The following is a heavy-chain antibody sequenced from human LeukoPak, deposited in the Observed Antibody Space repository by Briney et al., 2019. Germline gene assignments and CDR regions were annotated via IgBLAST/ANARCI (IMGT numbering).Heavy chain of an antibody. J-gene: IGHJ4*01. Sequence: PSETLSLTCAVYGGSFSGYSCSWIRQPPGKGLEWIGEINHSGSITYNPSLKSRVTISLDTSKNQFSLSLNSVTAADTAIFYCARSMVTTGRNFDHWGQGTLVTVSS. CDR1: GGSFSGYS. CDR2: INHSGSI. CDR3: ARSMVTTGRNFDH. D-gene: IGHD2-21*02. V-gene: IGHV4-34*01.